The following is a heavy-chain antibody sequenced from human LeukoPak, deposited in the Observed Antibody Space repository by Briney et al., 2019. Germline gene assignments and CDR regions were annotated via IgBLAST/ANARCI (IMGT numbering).Heavy chain of an antibody. V-gene: IGHV4-39*01. J-gene: IGHJ4*02. D-gene: IGHD1-14*01. CDR3: ARCPVVSPFGY. CDR2: IYYSGST. Sequence: PSETLSLTCTVSGGSISSSSYYWGWIRQPPGKGLEWIGSIYYSGSTYYNPSLKSRVTISVDTSKNQFSLKLSSVTAADTAVYYCARCPVVSPFGYWGQGTLVTVSS. CDR1: GGSISSSSYY.